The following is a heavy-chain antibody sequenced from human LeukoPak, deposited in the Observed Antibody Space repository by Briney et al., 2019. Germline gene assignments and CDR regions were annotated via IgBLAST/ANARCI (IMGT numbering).Heavy chain of an antibody. D-gene: IGHD4/OR15-4a*01. CDR3: ARLPPRPTRLYYFDY. CDR2: IYPGDSDT. J-gene: IGHJ4*02. Sequence: GESLKISCKASGYIFTSNWIAWVRQMPGKGLEWMGIIYPGDSDTRYSPSFQGQVTISADMSITTAYLQWSSLEASDTAMYYCARLPPRPTRLYYFDYWGQGVQVTVSS. CDR1: GYIFTSNW. V-gene: IGHV5-51*01.